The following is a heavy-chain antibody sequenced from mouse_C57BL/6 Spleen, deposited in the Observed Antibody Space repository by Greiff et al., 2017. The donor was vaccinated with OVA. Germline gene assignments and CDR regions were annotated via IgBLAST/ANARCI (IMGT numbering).Heavy chain of an antibody. Sequence: QVQLQQPGAELVKPGASVKLSCKASGYTFTSYWMHWVKQRPGRGLEGIGRIDPNSGGTKYNEKFKSKATLTVDKPSSTAYMQLSSLTSEDSAVYYCAREDYDSPFAYWGQGTLVTVSA. CDR3: AREDYDSPFAY. J-gene: IGHJ3*01. V-gene: IGHV1-72*01. D-gene: IGHD2-4*01. CDR2: IDPNSGGT. CDR1: GYTFTSYW.